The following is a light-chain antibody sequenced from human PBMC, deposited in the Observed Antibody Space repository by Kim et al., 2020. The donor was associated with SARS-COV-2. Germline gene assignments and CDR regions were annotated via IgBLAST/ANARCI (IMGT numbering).Light chain of an antibody. CDR1: QSVSSN. V-gene: IGKV3-15*01. CDR3: QQYNNWLMYT. CDR2: GAS. Sequence: EIVTTQSPATLSVSPGERATLSCRASQSVSSNLAWYQQKPGQAPRLLIYGASTRATGIPARFSGSGSGTEFTLTISSLQSEDFAVYYCQQYNNWLMYTFGQGTKLEI. J-gene: IGKJ2*01.